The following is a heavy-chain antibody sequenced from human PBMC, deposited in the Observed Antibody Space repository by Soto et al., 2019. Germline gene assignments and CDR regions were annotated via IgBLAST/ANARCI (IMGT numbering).Heavy chain of an antibody. Sequence: ASVKVSCKVSGYTLTELSMHWVRQAPGKGLEWMGGFDPEGGETIYAQKFQGRVTMTEDTSTDTAYMELSSLRSEDTAVYYCATNRLGYCSGGSYYFAFDIWGQGTMVTVSS. CDR1: GYTLTELS. CDR3: ATNRLGYCSGGSYYFAFDI. J-gene: IGHJ3*02. V-gene: IGHV1-24*01. CDR2: FDPEGGET. D-gene: IGHD2-15*01.